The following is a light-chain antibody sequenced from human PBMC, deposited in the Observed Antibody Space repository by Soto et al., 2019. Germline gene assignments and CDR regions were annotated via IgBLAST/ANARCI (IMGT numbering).Light chain of an antibody. CDR3: QHYNDWPLT. CDR2: GAS. CDR1: QSVSTK. J-gene: IGKJ4*01. Sequence: EIVMTQSPATLSVSPGERATLSCRASQSVSTKLALYQQKPDQAPRLLLYGASTKATGIPPTFSGRGSGTEYTLTISSLQSDDFALYYCQHYNDWPLTFGGGTKVDIK. V-gene: IGKV3-15*01.